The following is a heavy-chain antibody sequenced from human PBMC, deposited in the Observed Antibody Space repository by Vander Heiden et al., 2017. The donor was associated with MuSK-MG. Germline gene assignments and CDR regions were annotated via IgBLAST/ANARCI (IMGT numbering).Heavy chain of an antibody. V-gene: IGHV4-39*07. CDR3: ARDRAVAGMGDY. Sequence: QLQLQESGPGLVKPSETLSLTCTVSGGSISSSSYYWGWIRQPPGKGLEWIGSIYYSGSTYYNPALKSRVTISVDTSKNQFSLKLSSVTAADTAVYYCARDRAVAGMGDYWGQGTLVTVYS. CDR1: GGSISSSSYY. CDR2: IYYSGST. D-gene: IGHD6-19*01. J-gene: IGHJ4*02.